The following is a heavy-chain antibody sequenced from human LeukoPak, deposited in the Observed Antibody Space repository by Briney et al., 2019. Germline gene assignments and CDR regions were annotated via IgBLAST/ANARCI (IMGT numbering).Heavy chain of an antibody. V-gene: IGHV3-23*01. CDR1: GFTFSSYA. J-gene: IGHJ4*02. CDR2: ISGSGGST. CDR3: AKDDGGYSYGPSDY. Sequence: GGSLRLSCAASGFTFSSYAMSWVRQAPGKGLEWVSAISGSGGSTYYADSVKGRFTISRDNSKNTLYLQMNSLRAEDTAVYYCAKDDGGYSYGPSDYWGQGTLVTVSS. D-gene: IGHD5-18*01.